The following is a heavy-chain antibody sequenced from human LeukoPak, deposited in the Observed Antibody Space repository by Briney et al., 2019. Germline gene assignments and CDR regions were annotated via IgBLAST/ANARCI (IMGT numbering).Heavy chain of an antibody. CDR3: ARHALHNDNSDYYFAY. J-gene: IGHJ4*02. CDR2: ISAYNGNT. CDR1: GYTFTSYG. Sequence: ASVKVSCKASGYTFTSYGISWVRQAPGQGLEWMGWISAYNGNTNYAQKLQGRVTMTTDTSTSTAYMELRSLRSDDTAMYYCARHALHNDNSDYYFAYWGQGTLVTVSS. V-gene: IGHV1-18*01. D-gene: IGHD3-22*01.